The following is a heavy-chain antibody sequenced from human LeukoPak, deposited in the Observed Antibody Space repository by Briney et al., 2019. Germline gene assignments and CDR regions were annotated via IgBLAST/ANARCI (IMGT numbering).Heavy chain of an antibody. CDR3: ARHSGGYPYYFDY. V-gene: IGHV1-69*04. J-gene: IGHJ4*02. Sequence: SVKVSCKASGYTFTSYGISWVRQAPGQGLEWMGRIIPILGIANYAQKFQGRVTITADKSTSTAYMELSSLRSEDTAVYYCARHSGGYPYYFDYWGQGTLVTVSS. CDR2: IIPILGIA. CDR1: GYTFTSYG. D-gene: IGHD3-22*01.